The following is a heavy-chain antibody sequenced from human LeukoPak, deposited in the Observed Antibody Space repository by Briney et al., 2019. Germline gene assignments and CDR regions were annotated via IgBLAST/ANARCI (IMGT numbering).Heavy chain of an antibody. CDR1: GFTFSTYA. CDR2: LSGSGVYT. CDR3: AKGWEYSSGFDY. Sequence: GGSLRLSCTASGFTFSTYAMSWVRQAPGRGLEWVSALSGSGVYTYYADSVKGRFTISRDNSENTLYLQMNSLRAEDTAIYYCAKGWEYSSGFDYWGQGTLVTVS. D-gene: IGHD6-19*01. J-gene: IGHJ4*02. V-gene: IGHV3-23*01.